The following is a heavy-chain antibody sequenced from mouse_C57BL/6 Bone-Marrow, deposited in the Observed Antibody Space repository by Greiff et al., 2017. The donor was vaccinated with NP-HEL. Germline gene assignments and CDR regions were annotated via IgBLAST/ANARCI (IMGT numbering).Heavy chain of an antibody. V-gene: IGHV1-55*01. J-gene: IGHJ4*01. D-gene: IGHD2-4*01. CDR2: IYPGSGST. CDR1: GYTFTSYW. CDR3: ARGGLSQCMDY. Sequence: QVQLQQPGAELVKPGASVKMSCKASGYTFTSYWITWVKQRPGQGLEWIGDIYPGSGSTNYNEKFKSKATLTVDKSSSTAYTQLSSLTSEDSAVDYCARGGLSQCMDYWGQGTSVTVSS.